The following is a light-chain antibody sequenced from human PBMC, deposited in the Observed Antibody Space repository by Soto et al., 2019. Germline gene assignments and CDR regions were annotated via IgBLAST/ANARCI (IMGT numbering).Light chain of an antibody. V-gene: IGKV3-20*01. CDR1: QTLINNY. J-gene: IGKJ4*01. CDR2: GTS. Sequence: ENVLTQSPGTLSLSPGERATLSCRASQTLINNYLAWYQQKPGQSPGLLVYGTSTRATGIPDRFSGSGSGTDFTLSINRLEPEDFGLYYCQQYGSSPLTFGGGTKVEIK. CDR3: QQYGSSPLT.